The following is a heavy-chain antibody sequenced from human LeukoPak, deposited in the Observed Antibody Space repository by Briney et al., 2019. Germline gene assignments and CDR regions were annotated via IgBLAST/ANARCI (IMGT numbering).Heavy chain of an antibody. CDR1: GFTFSSYG. CDR2: ISYDGSNK. CDR3: ARDIGVVTAPDAFDI. D-gene: IGHD2-21*02. V-gene: IGHV3-30*03. J-gene: IGHJ3*02. Sequence: GGSLRLSCAASGFTFSSYGMHWVRQAPGKGLEWVAVISYDGSNKYYADSVKGRFTISRDNSKNTLYLQMNSLRAEDTAVYYCARDIGVVTAPDAFDIWGQGTMVTVSS.